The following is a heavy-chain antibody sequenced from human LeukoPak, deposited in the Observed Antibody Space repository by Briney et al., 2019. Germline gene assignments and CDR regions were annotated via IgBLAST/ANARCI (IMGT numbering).Heavy chain of an antibody. CDR2: LNLNIGGT. CDR1: GSPFTGYF. V-gene: IGHV1-2*02. D-gene: IGHD2-15*01. CDR3: ARDPGYCSGGSCYLDAFDI. J-gene: IGHJ3*02. Sequence: GASWKVSGKPSGSPFTGYFCTGGGRPPGQGLRGWGWLNLNIGGTNYAQKFQGRVTMTRDTSISTAYMELSRLRSDDTAVYYCARDPGYCSGGSCYLDAFDIWGQGTMVTVSS.